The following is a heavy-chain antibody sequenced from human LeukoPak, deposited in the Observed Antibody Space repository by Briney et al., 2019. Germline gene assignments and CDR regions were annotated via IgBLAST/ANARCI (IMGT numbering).Heavy chain of an antibody. CDR3: TRGYSGVSVYAFDV. CDR1: GFSLSDHY. V-gene: IGHV3-72*01. J-gene: IGHJ3*01. Sequence: PGGSLRLSCAASGFSLSDHYIAWVRQAPGKGLEWVGRSGNKADSYTAEYAASVKGRFTISRDDSKSSLYLQMNTLTTEDTAVYHCTRGYSGVSVYAFDVWGQGTMVTVSS. CDR2: SGNKADSYTA. D-gene: IGHD1-26*01.